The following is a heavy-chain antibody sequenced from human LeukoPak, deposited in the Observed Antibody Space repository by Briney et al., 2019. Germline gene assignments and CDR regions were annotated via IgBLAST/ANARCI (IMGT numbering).Heavy chain of an antibody. J-gene: IGHJ4*02. V-gene: IGHV3-74*03. CDR3: ARDSSSWYYDY. CDR1: GFTFSSYW. Sequence: GGSLRLSCAASGFTFSSYWMHWVRQAPGKGLEWVSCIKSDGGSTTYADSVKGRFTISRDNAKNTLHLQMNSLRAEDTAVYYCARDSSSWYYDYWGQGTLVTVSS. CDR2: IKSDGGST. D-gene: IGHD6-13*01.